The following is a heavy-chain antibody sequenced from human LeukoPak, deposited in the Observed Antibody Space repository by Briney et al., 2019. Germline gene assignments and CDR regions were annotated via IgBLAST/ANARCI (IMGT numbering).Heavy chain of an antibody. CDR2: LSGSGTST. CDR3: ASDRFDY. Sequence: PGGSLRLSCAASGFTFSNFGMSWVRQAPGKGLEWVSALSGSGTSTYYADSVKGRFTISRDNSKNTLYLQMNSLRAEDTAVYYCASDRFDYWGQGTLVTVSS. V-gene: IGHV3-23*01. CDR1: GFTFSNFG. D-gene: IGHD2-21*02. J-gene: IGHJ4*02.